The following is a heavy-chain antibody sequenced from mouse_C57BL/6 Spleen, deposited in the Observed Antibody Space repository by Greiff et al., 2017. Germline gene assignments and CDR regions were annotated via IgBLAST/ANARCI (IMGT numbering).Heavy chain of an antibody. CDR1: GFTFTDYY. J-gene: IGHJ4*01. V-gene: IGHV7-3*01. Sequence: EVQLVESGGGLVQPGGSLSLSCAASGFTFTDYYMSWVRQPPGKALEWLGFIRNKANGYPTEYSASVKGRFTISRDNSQSILYLQMNALRAEDSATYYCARSPTGDYAMDYWGQGTSVTVSS. CDR2: IRNKANGYPT. CDR3: ARSPTGDYAMDY.